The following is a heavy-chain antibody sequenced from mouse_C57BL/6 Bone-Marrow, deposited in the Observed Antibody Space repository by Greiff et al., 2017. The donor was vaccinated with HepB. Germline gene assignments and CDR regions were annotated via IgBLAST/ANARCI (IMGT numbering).Heavy chain of an antibody. Sequence: VQLKESGPVLVKPGASVKMSCKASGYTFTDYYMNWVKQSHGKSLEWIGVINPYNGGTSYNQKFKGKATLTVDKSSSTAYMELNSLTSEDSAVYYCARSDWDGYWGQGTTLTVSS. J-gene: IGHJ2*01. CDR2: INPYNGGT. V-gene: IGHV1-19*01. CDR1: GYTFTDYY. CDR3: ARSDWDGY. D-gene: IGHD4-1*01.